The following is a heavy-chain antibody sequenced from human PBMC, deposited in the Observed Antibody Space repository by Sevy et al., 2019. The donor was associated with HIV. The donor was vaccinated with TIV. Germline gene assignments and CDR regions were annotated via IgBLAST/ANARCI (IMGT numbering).Heavy chain of an antibody. J-gene: IGHJ4*02. CDR1: GFTFSSYS. V-gene: IGHV3-21*01. CDR3: ARGPIGGNLDY. D-gene: IGHD2-15*01. Sequence: GGSLRLSCAASGFTFSSYSMNWVRQAPGKGLEWVQSISSSSSYIYYADSVKGRFTISRDNAKNSLYLQMNSLRAEDTAVYYCARGPIGGNLDYWGQGTLVTVSS. CDR2: ISSSSSYI.